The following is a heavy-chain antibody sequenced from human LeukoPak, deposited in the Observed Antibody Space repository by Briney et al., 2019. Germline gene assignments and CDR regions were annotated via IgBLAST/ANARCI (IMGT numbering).Heavy chain of an antibody. J-gene: IGHJ3*02. V-gene: IGHV3-48*04. CDR1: GFTFSSYS. CDR3: ARVGLHPRGAFDI. Sequence: PGGSLRLSCAASGFTFSSYSMNWARQAPGKGLEGVSYISSSSSTIYYADSVKGRFTISRDNAKNSLYLQMNSLRAEDTAVYYCARVGLHPRGAFDIWGQGTMVTVSS. CDR2: ISSSSSTI. D-gene: IGHD5-24*01.